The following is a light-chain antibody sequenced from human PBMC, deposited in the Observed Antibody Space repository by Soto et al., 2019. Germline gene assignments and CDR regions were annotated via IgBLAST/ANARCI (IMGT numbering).Light chain of an antibody. J-gene: IGLJ1*01. CDR1: SSDVGGYNY. V-gene: IGLV2-14*01. CDR3: SSYASSSTYV. CDR2: EVS. Sequence: QSALTQPASVPGTPGQSITISCTGTSSDVGGYNYVSWYQQHPGKAPKLMIYEVSNRASGVSNRFSGSKSGNTASLTISGLQAEDEADYYCSSYASSSTYVFGTGTKVTVL.